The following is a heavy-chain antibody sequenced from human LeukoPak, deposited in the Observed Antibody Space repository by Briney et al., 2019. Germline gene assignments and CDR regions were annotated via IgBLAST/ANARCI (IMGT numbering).Heavy chain of an antibody. CDR2: ISGSGGST. CDR3: AKVRGEFKEGFDY. J-gene: IGHJ4*02. D-gene: IGHD3-16*01. CDR1: GFTFRSYW. Sequence: PGGSLRLSCAASGFTFRSYWMSWVRQAPGKGLEWVSGISGSGGSTYYADSVKGRFTISRDNSKNTLYLQMNSLRAEDTAVYYCAKVRGEFKEGFDYWGQGTLVTVSS. V-gene: IGHV3-23*01.